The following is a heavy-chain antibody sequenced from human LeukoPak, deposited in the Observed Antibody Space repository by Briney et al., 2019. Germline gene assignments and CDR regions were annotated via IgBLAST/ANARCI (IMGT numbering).Heavy chain of an antibody. CDR1: GFSFSSYG. D-gene: IGHD4-17*01. CDR3: ARDPTEYGDSHFDW. V-gene: IGHV3-33*01. J-gene: IGHJ4*02. CDR2: IWHDGSHQ. Sequence: GGSLRLSCSASGFSFSSYGMHWVRQAPGKGLEWVAVIWHDGSHQYYADSEKGRFTISRDNSRNTAYLQMDRLRVEDTAVYYCARDPTEYGDSHFDWWGQGTLVTVSS.